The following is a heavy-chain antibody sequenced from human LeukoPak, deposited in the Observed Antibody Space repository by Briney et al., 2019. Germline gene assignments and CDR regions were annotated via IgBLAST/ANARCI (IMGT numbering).Heavy chain of an antibody. J-gene: IGHJ4*02. V-gene: IGHV3-7*04. Sequence: GGSLRLSGAASGFTFSSYWMSWVRQPPGKGLEWVANINQDGSEKYYVDSVKGRFTISRDNAKNSLYLQMNSLRAEDTAVYYCARGMSTGEYWGQGTLVTVSS. CDR1: GFTFSSYW. CDR3: ARGMSTGEY. CDR2: INQDGSEK. D-gene: IGHD3-16*01.